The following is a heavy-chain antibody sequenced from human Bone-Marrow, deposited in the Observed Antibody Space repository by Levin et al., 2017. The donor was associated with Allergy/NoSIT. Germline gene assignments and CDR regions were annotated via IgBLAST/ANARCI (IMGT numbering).Heavy chain of an antibody. CDR3: ARWGYCSSTSCYGAFDI. CDR1: GGSISSGSYY. J-gene: IGHJ3*02. CDR2: IYTSGST. D-gene: IGHD2-2*01. V-gene: IGHV4-61*02. Sequence: SETLSLTCTVSGGSISSGSYYWSWIRQPAGKGLEWIGRIYTSGSTNYNPSLKSRVTISVDTSKNQFSLKLSSVTAADTAVYYCARWGYCSSTSCYGAFDIWGQGTMVTVSS.